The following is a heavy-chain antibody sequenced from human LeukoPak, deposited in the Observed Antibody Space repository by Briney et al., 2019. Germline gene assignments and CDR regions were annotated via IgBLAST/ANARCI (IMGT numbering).Heavy chain of an antibody. V-gene: IGHV1-69*06. CDR2: IIPIFGTT. CDR3: ARDNDSRDAPHFDY. J-gene: IGHJ4*02. Sequence: ASVKVSCKASGGTFNSYAISWVRQAPGQGLEWMGGIIPIFGTTNYARKFRGRVTLTADKSTRTAYMELSSLRSEDTAVYYCARDNDSRDAPHFDYWGQGTLVTVSS. D-gene: IGHD3-16*01. CDR1: GGTFNSYA.